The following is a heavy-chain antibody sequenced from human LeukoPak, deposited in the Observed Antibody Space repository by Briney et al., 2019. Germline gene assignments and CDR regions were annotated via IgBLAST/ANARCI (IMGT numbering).Heavy chain of an antibody. CDR1: GFTFSSCT. CDR2: ISSSGTYI. D-gene: IGHD2-21*02. CDR3: AREIYNIAYCGGDCSPGY. Sequence: GGSLRLSCAASGFTFSSCTMNWVRQAPGKGLEWVSSISSSGTYIYYADSVKGRITISRDNAENSLYLQMTSLRAEDTAVYYCAREIYNIAYCGGDCSPGYWGQGPLVT. V-gene: IGHV3-21*01. J-gene: IGHJ4*02.